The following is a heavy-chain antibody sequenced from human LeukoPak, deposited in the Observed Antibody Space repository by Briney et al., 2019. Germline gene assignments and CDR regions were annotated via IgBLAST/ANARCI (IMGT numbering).Heavy chain of an antibody. CDR3: ARQTGYLAY. D-gene: IGHD3-9*01. CDR1: GGSISDYY. J-gene: IGHJ4*02. V-gene: IGHV4-59*08. Sequence: SETLSLTCTVSGGSISDYYWSWIWQPPGKGLEWIGHIYYSGSTNYNPSLKSRVTISVDTSKNQFSLKLSSVTAADTAVYFCARQTGYLAYWGQGTLVTVSS. CDR2: IYYSGST.